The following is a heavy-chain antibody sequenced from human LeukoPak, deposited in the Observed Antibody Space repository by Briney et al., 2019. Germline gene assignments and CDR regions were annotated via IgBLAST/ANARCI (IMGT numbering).Heavy chain of an antibody. CDR2: IYYSRST. CDR1: AGSISSYY. Sequence: PSETLSLTYNASAGSISSYYWSWIRQPPGKGLEWIGYIYYSRSTNYNPSLKSRVTISVDTSKNQFSLKLSSVTAADTAVYYCARDFGDSSSPDAFDIWGQGTMVTVSS. V-gene: IGHV4-59*01. J-gene: IGHJ3*02. CDR3: ARDFGDSSSPDAFDI. D-gene: IGHD6-6*01.